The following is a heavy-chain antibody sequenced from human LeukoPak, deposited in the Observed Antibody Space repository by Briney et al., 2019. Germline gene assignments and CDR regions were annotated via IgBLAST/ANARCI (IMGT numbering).Heavy chain of an antibody. CDR2: IYSGGST. V-gene: IGHV3-53*01. D-gene: IGHD5-18*01. CDR3: AREIPVDTAMVDYYYGMDV. Sequence: GGSLRLSCAASGFTVSSNYMSWVRQAPGKGLEWVSVIYSGGSTYYADSVKGRFTISRDSSKNTLYLQMNSLRAEDTAVYYCAREIPVDTAMVDYYYGMDVWGQGTTVTVSS. J-gene: IGHJ6*02. CDR1: GFTVSSNY.